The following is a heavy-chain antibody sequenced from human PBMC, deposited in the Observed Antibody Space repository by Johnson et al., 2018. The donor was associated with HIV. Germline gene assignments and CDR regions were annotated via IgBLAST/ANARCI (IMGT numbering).Heavy chain of an antibody. V-gene: IGHV3-30-3*01. CDR2: ISYDGSNK. Sequence: QVQLVESGGGVVQHGRSLRLSCAASGFTFSIYAMHWVRQAPGKGLEWVAVISYDGSNKYYADSVKGRFTISRDNDKNSLYMQMNSLTAEDTAVYYCAREAPQPSDAYDIWGQGTMVTVS. CDR3: AREAPQPSDAYDI. D-gene: IGHD5-18*01. J-gene: IGHJ3*02. CDR1: GFTFSIYA.